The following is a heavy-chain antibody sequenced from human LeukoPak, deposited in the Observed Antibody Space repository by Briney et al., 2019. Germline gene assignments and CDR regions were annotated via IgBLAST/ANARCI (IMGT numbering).Heavy chain of an antibody. D-gene: IGHD2-8*01. CDR2: ISFSSGTI. V-gene: IGHV3-48*04. Sequence: HSGGSLRLSCAASGFTFSEYGMHWVRQAPGKGLEWVSYISFSSGTIYSADSLQGRFTTSRDNAQNSLYLQMNSLRVEDTAVYYCARPTGKWSDYMDVWGKGTTVTVSS. CDR1: GFTFSEYG. J-gene: IGHJ6*03. CDR3: ARPTGKWSDYMDV.